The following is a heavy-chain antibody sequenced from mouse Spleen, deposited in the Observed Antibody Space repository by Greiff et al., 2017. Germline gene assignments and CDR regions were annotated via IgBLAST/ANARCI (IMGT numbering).Heavy chain of an antibody. J-gene: IGHJ3*01. CDR3: ARHGSSSSWFAY. D-gene: IGHD1-1*01. V-gene: IGHV1S137*01. CDR1: GYTFTDYA. CDR2: ISTYYGDA. Sequence: VQLQESGAELVRPGVSVKISCKGSGYTFTDYAMHWVKQSHAKSLEWIGVISTYYGDASYNQKFKGKATMTVDKSSSTAYMELARLTSEDSAIYYCARHGSSSSWFAYWGQGTLVTVSA.